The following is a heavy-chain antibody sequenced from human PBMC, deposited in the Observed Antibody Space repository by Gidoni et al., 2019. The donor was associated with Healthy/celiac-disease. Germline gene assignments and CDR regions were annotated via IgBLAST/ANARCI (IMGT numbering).Heavy chain of an antibody. CDR1: GFTFSSYA. V-gene: IGHV3-30-3*01. Sequence: QVQLVESGGGVVQPGRSLRLSCAASGFTFSSYAMHWVRQAPGKGLEWVAVISYDGSNKYYADSVKGRFTISRDNSKNTLYLQMNSLRAEDTAVYYCASGEGESGYDLFDYWGQGTLVTVSS. D-gene: IGHD5-12*01. J-gene: IGHJ4*02. CDR3: ASGEGESGYDLFDY. CDR2: ISYDGSNK.